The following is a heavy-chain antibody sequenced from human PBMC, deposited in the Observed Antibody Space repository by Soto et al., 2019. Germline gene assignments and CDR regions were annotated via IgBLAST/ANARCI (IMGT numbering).Heavy chain of an antibody. CDR2: IYYSGST. V-gene: IGHV4-31*03. D-gene: IGHD4-17*01. CDR1: GGSISSGGYY. CDR3: ARGDGDLGPNWFDP. Sequence: QVQLQESGPGLVKPSQTLSLTCTVSGGSISSGGYYWSWIRQHPGKGLEWIGYIYYSGSTYYNPSLKSRVTISVDTSKNQFFLKLSSVTAADTAVYYCARGDGDLGPNWFDPWGQGTLVTVSS. J-gene: IGHJ5*02.